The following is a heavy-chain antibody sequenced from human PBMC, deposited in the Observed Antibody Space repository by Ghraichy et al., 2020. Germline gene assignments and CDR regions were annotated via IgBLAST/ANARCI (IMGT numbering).Heavy chain of an antibody. V-gene: IGHV4-4*02. CDR1: GGSISSNYW. CDR2: IYHTGNT. Sequence: SETLSLTCAVSGGSISSNYWWSWVRPPPGKGLEWIGDIYHTGNTNYNPSLTSRVTMSLDKSQNSLSLKLSSVTAADTAVYYCARRVDYGDYEFDYWGQGTLITVSS. D-gene: IGHD4-17*01. J-gene: IGHJ4*02. CDR3: ARRVDYGDYEFDY.